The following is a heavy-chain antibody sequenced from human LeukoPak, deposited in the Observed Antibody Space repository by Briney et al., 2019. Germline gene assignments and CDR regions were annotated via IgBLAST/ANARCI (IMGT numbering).Heavy chain of an antibody. CDR1: GGSISSSSYY. CDR3: ARVPPSFRRWGRYFDL. CDR2: IYYSGST. D-gene: IGHD1-1*01. J-gene: IGHJ2*01. Sequence: PSETLSLTCTVSGGSISSSSYYWGWIRQPPGKGLEWIGSIYYSGSTYYNPSLKGRVTISVDTSKNQFSLKLSSVTAADTAVYYCARVPPSFRRWGRYFDLWGRGTLVTVSS. V-gene: IGHV4-39*07.